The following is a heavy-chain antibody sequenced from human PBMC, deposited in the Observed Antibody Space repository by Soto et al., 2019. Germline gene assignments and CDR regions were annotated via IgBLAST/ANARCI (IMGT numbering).Heavy chain of an antibody. J-gene: IGHJ4*02. V-gene: IGHV3-66*01. CDR2: IYSGGST. D-gene: IGHD6-13*01. Sequence: EVQLVESGGGLVQPGGSLRLSCAASGFTVSSNYVSWVRQAPGKGLEWVSVIYSGGSTYYADSVKGRFTISRDNSKNTLYLQMNSLRAEDTAVYYCARYSSSWYEPSFDYWGQGTLVTVSS. CDR1: GFTVSSNY. CDR3: ARYSSSWYEPSFDY.